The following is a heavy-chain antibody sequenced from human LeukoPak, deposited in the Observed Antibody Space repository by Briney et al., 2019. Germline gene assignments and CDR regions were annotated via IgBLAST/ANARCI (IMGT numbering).Heavy chain of an antibody. J-gene: IGHJ5*02. Sequence: PSETLSLTCTVSGGSISSYSWSWIRQPAGKGLEWIGLFYASGITNYNPSLKTRVTISVDTSKNQFSLNLRSVTAADTAIYYCATTLDYGCFDPWGQGALVTVSS. CDR2: FYASGIT. CDR3: ATTLDYGCFDP. D-gene: IGHD3-16*01. CDR1: GGSISSYS. V-gene: IGHV4-4*07.